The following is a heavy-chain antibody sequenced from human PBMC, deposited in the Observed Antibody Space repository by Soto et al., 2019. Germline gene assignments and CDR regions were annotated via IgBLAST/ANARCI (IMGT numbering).Heavy chain of an antibody. J-gene: IGHJ4*02. CDR2: ISAYNGHT. CDR3: ARGWELDY. CDR1: GYTFTNYD. V-gene: IGHV1-18*01. Sequence: QVQLVQSGAEVMKPGASVKVSCKASGYTFTNYDISWVRQATGQGLEWMGWISAYNGHTDYVQKFQGRVTMTTDISTTTAYMELRSLTSDDTAVYYCARGWELDYWGQGALVTVSS. D-gene: IGHD1-26*01.